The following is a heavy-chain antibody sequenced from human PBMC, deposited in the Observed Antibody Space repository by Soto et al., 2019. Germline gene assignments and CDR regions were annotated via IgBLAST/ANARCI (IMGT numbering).Heavy chain of an antibody. CDR3: ARSSGYYYLEY. CDR2: INAGNGNT. J-gene: IGHJ4*02. V-gene: IGHV1-3*01. Sequence: ASVKVSCKTSGYTFRSYSISWVRQAPGQRLEWMGWINAGNGNTKYSQQFQGRVTITRDTSASTAYMELSSLRSEDTAVYYCARSSGYYYLEYWGQGTLVTVSS. CDR1: GYTFRSYS. D-gene: IGHD3-22*01.